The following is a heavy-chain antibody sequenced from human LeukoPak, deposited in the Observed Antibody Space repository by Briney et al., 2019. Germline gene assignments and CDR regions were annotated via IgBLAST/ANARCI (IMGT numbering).Heavy chain of an antibody. CDR2: IYYSGST. D-gene: IGHD2-15*01. Sequence: SETLSLTCTVSGGSISSSSYYWGWIRQPPGKGLEWIGSIYYSGSTYYNPSLKSRVTISVDTSKNQFSLKLSSVAAADTAVYYCARDVQADMARFDPWGQGTLVTVSS. V-gene: IGHV4-39*07. CDR1: GGSISSSSYY. CDR3: ARDVQADMARFDP. J-gene: IGHJ5*02.